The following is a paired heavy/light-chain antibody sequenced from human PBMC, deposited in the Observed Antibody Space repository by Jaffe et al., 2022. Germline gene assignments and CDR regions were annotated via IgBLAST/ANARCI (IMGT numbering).Heavy chain of an antibody. Sequence: QVQLVQSGAEVKKPGSSVKVSCQTSGGTFNDNTLTWVRQAPGQGLEWMGRIIPKFGITNYAPTFQGRVTITADKSINNTYMELNNLRSEDTAVYYCAREVPLNYRESSGPFDFWGQGTRVTVSS. CDR1: GGTFNDNT. V-gene: IGHV1-69*08. D-gene: IGHD3-22*01. J-gene: IGHJ4*02. CDR2: IIPKFGIT. CDR3: AREVPLNYRESSGPFDF.
Light chain of an antibody. CDR3: QQYKSYSPTYT. CDR2: KAS. Sequence: DIQMTQSPSTLSASVGDRVTITCRASESISSWLAWYQQKPGKAPKLLIYKASTLDSWVPSRFSGSGSGTEFTLTISSLQPDDIATYYCQQYKSYSPTYTFGQGTKLEIK. J-gene: IGKJ2*01. V-gene: IGKV1-5*03. CDR1: ESISSW.